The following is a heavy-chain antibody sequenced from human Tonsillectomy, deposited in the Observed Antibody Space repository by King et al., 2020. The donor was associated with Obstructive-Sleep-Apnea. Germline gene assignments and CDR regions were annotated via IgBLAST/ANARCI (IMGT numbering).Heavy chain of an antibody. D-gene: IGHD3-22*01. CDR3: AKIRALYYETQIDALDI. CDR1: GFTFDDYG. Sequence: DVQLVESGGGLVQPGRSLRLSCAASGFTFDDYGMHWLRQAPGKGLEWVSGISWNSGRIGYADSVKGRFTISRDNAKNSLYLQMNSLRAEDTALYYCAKIRALYYETQIDALDIWGQGTMVTVSS. CDR2: ISWNSGRI. V-gene: IGHV3-9*01. J-gene: IGHJ3*02.